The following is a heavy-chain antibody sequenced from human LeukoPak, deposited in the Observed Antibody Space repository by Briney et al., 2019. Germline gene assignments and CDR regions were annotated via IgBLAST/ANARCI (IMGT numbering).Heavy chain of an antibody. V-gene: IGHV3-30-3*01. CDR3: ARDSDYSGDY. D-gene: IGHD3-16*01. CDR1: GFIFSSYA. Sequence: GRSLRLSCAASGFIFSSYATHWVRQAPGKGLEWVAVVSYDGSNKNYADSVRGRFTISRDNSKNTLYLQMNSLRVEDTAVYYCARDSDYSGDYWGQGTLVTVSS. CDR2: VSYDGSNK. J-gene: IGHJ4*02.